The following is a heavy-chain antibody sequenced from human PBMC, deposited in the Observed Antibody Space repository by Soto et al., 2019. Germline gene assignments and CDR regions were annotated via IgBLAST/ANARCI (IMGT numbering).Heavy chain of an antibody. D-gene: IGHD2-15*01. V-gene: IGHV3-30-3*01. CDR2: ISYDGSNQ. Sequence: QVQLVESGGGVVQPGRSLRLSCAASGFVFSNFAMHWVRQAPGMGLESVAAISYDGSNQYYADSVKGRFTISRDNSRNTQYMEMNSLRVEDTAVYYWAREMGGGYYETLDYWGQGTLFTGSS. J-gene: IGHJ4*02. CDR3: AREMGGGYYETLDY. CDR1: GFVFSNFA.